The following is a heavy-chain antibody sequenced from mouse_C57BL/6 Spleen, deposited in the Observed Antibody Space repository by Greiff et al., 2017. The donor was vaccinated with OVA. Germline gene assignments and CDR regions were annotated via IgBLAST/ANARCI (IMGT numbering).Heavy chain of an antibody. CDR2: IYPGNSDT. CDR3: TRWSTVPYYYAMDY. Sequence: VQLQQSGTVLARPGASVKMSCKTSGYTFTSYWMHWVKQRPGQGLEWIGAIYPGNSDTSYNQKFKGKAKLTAVTSASTAYMELSSLTNEDSAVYYGTRWSTVPYYYAMDYWGQGTSVTVSS. CDR1: GYTFTSYW. J-gene: IGHJ4*01. D-gene: IGHD1-1*01. V-gene: IGHV1-5*01.